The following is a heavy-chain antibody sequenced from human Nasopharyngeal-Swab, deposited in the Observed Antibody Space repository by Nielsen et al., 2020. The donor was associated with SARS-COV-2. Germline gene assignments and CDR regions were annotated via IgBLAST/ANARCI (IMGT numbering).Heavy chain of an antibody. D-gene: IGHD5-18*01. CDR1: GFTFSSYG. CDR3: AKDLSYGEGGYYYGMDV. CDR2: ISYDGSNK. J-gene: IGHJ6*02. V-gene: IGHV3-30*18. Sequence: GESLKISCAASGFTFSSYGMHWVRQAPGKGPEWVAVISYDGSNKYYADSVKGRFTISRDNSKNTLYLQMNSLRAEDTAVYYCAKDLSYGEGGYYYGMDVWGQGTTVTVSS.